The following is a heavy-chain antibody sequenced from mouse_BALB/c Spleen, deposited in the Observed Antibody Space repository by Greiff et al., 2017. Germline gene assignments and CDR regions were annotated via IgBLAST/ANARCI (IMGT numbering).Heavy chain of an antibody. CDR1: GFTFSSYA. D-gene: IGHD2-1*01. CDR2: ISSGGST. Sequence: EVHLVESGGGLVKPGGSLKLSCAASGFTFSSYAMSWVRQTPEKRLEWVASISSGGSTYYPDSVKGRFTISRDNARNILYLQMSSLRSEDTAMYYCARDGGNYYAMDYWGQGTSVTVSS. V-gene: IGHV5-6-5*01. J-gene: IGHJ4*01. CDR3: ARDGGNYYAMDY.